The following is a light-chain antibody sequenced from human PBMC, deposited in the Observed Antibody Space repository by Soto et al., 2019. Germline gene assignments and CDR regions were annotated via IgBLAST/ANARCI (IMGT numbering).Light chain of an antibody. CDR1: QSISSW. V-gene: IGKV1-5*03. Sequence: IQMTQSPSTLSASVGDRVTITCRASQSISSWLAWYQQKPGKAPKLLIYNASSLESGVPSRFSGSGSGTEFTLTISSLQPDDFATYYCQQYNSYPSFGGGTKVEI. CDR3: QQYNSYPS. J-gene: IGKJ4*01. CDR2: NAS.